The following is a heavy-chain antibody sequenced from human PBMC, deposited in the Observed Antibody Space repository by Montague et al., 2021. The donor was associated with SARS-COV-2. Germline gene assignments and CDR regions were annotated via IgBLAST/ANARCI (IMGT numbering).Heavy chain of an antibody. CDR3: ARAGSGSYSFYYYYYGMDV. CDR1: GVSISSYY. Sequence: SETLSLTCTASGVSISSYYWTWIRQPPGKGLEWIGFIYYSGSTNYNPSLKSRVTISVDTSKNQFSLKLSSVTAADTAVYYCARAGSGSYSFYYYYYGMDVWGQGTTVTVSS. J-gene: IGHJ6*02. V-gene: IGHV4-59*08. CDR2: IYYSGST. D-gene: IGHD3-10*01.